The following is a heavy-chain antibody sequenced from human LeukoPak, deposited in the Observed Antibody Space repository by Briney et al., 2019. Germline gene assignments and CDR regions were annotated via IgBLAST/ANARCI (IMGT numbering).Heavy chain of an antibody. J-gene: IGHJ4*02. D-gene: IGHD1-7*01. CDR1: GGTFSSYA. Sequence: ASVKVSCKASGGTFSSYAISWVRRAPGQGHEWMGRIIPIFGTANYAQKFQGRVTITTDESTSTAYMELSSLRSEDTAVYYCAREGLGITGTELAVGYLWGQGTLVAVSS. V-gene: IGHV1-69*05. CDR2: IIPIFGTA. CDR3: AREGLGITGTELAVGYL.